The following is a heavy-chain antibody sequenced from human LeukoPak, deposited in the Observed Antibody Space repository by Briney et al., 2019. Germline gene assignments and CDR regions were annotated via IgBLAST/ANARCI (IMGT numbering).Heavy chain of an antibody. Sequence: SETLSLTCTVSGGSISSYYWSWIRQPAGKGLEWIGRIYTSGSTNYNPSLKSRVTMSVDTSKNQFSLKLSSVTAADTAVYYCARDRAHYYDRVDLGYFDYWGQGTLVTVSS. CDR2: IYTSGST. D-gene: IGHD3-22*01. J-gene: IGHJ4*02. CDR3: ARDRAHYYDRVDLGYFDY. CDR1: GGSISSYY. V-gene: IGHV4-4*07.